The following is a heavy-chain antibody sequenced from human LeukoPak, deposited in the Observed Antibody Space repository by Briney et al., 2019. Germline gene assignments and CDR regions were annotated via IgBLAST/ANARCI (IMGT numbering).Heavy chain of an antibody. CDR1: GFTFSSYA. CDR2: ISYDGSNK. V-gene: IGHV3-30*04. J-gene: IGHJ4*02. Sequence: GRSLRLSCAASGFTFSSYAMHWVRQAPGKGLEWVAVISYDGSNKYYADSVKGRFTIPRDNSKNTLYLQMNSLRAEDTAVYYCARGYGSGSYLDYWGQGTLVTVSS. CDR3: ARGYGSGSYLDY. D-gene: IGHD3-10*01.